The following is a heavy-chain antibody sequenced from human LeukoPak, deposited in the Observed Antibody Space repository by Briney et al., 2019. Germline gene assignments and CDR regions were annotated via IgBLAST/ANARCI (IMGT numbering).Heavy chain of an antibody. Sequence: GGSLRLSCAASGFTFSIYNMHWVRQAPGKGLEWVTFIGHNGNDKYYADSVKGRFTISRDNSKNTLFLQMNSLRTEDTAVYYCAKDLRGFVRGGQGMDPLDYWGQGTLVAVSS. CDR1: GFTFSIYN. J-gene: IGHJ4*02. CDR2: IGHNGNDK. V-gene: IGHV3-30*02. D-gene: IGHD2-8*01. CDR3: AKDLRGFVRGGQGMDPLDY.